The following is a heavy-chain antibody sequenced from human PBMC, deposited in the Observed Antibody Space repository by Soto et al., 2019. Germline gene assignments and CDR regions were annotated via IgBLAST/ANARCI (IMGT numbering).Heavy chain of an antibody. J-gene: IGHJ6*02. V-gene: IGHV1-69*01. CDR1: GGTFSSYA. CDR2: IIPIFGTA. CDR3: ARVGGLQGGVYYYGMDV. Sequence: QVQLVQSGAEVKKPGSSVRVSCKASGGTFSSYAISWVRQAPGQGLEWMGGIIPIFGTANYAQKFQGRVTITADESTSTAYMELSSLRSEDTAVYYCARVGGLQGGVYYYGMDVWGQGTTVTVSS. D-gene: IGHD6-25*01.